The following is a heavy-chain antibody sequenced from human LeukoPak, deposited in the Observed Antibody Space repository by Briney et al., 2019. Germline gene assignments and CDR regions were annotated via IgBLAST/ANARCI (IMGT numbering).Heavy chain of an antibody. CDR3: TRSVRNGHIDY. V-gene: IGHV1-46*01. Sequence: ASVKVSCKASGYTFTSYYMHWVRQAPGEGLEWMGIINPSGGSTSYAQKLQGRVTMTRDMSTSTVYMELSSLRFEDTAVYYCTRSVRNGHIDYWGQGSLVTVSS. CDR1: GYTFTSYY. CDR2: INPSGGST. J-gene: IGHJ4*02. D-gene: IGHD2-21*01.